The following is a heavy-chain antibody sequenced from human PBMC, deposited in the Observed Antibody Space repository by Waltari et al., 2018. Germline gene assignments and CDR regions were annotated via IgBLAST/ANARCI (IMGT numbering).Heavy chain of an antibody. Sequence: QVQLVESGGGVVQPGTSLRLSCTVPGLPFGHYAMHWFRQAPGKGLEWLAIISSDSVSKFYAESGNGRFTISRDNSKNTMYLEMSALTLEDTAVYYCAGPWGYYSDDGHYLDYWGPGTQVFVSP. CDR3: AGPWGYYSDDGHYLDY. V-gene: IGHV3-30*15. D-gene: IGHD3-22*01. J-gene: IGHJ4*02. CDR1: GLPFGHYA. CDR2: ISSDSVSK.